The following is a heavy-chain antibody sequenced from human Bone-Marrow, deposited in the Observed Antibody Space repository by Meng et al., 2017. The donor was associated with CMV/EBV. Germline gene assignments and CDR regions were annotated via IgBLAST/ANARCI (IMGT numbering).Heavy chain of an antibody. V-gene: IGHV3-30*02. J-gene: IGHJ6*02. CDR3: ARPQNYDFWSGYRPYYYYGMDV. CDR1: GFTFSSYL. CDR2: IRYDGSNK. D-gene: IGHD3-3*01. Sequence: GGSLRLSCAASGFTFSSYLMSWVRQAPGKGLEWVAFIRYDGSNKYYADSVKGRFTISRDNAKNSLYLQMNSLRAEDTAVYYCARPQNYDFWSGYRPYYYYGMDVWGQGTTVTVSS.